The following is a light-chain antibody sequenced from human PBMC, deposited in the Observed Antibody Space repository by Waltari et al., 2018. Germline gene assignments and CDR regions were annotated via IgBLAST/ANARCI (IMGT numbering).Light chain of an antibody. Sequence: QSALTQPASVSGSPGQSITISCTGLNSDFGTFDFVSWYQQHPDRAPKLIIYDVNKRPSGVPDRFSGSKSGNTASLTISGLQAEDDADYFCSSYASSYTYVFGAGTKVTVL. V-gene: IGLV2-11*01. J-gene: IGLJ1*01. CDR3: SSYASSYTYV. CDR2: DVN. CDR1: NSDFGTFDF.